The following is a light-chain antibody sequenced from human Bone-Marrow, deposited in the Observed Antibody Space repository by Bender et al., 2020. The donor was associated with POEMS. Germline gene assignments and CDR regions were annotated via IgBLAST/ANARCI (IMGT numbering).Light chain of an antibody. CDR3: SSYAGYNTFVI. V-gene: IGLV2-14*01. J-gene: IGLJ2*01. CDR1: SSDVGGHNY. Sequence: QSALTQPASVSGSPGQSITISCTGTSSDVGGHNYVSWHQQHPGKASKLMIYDVNNRPSGVSDRFSGSKSGNTASLTVSGLRAEDEADYYCSSYAGYNTFVIFGGGTKLTVL. CDR2: DVN.